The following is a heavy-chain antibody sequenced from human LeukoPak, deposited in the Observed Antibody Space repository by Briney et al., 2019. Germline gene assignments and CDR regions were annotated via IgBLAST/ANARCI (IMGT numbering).Heavy chain of an antibody. Sequence: ASVEVSCKASGYTFTSYGISWVRQAPGQGLEWMGWSSAHNGNTNYTQNLQGSVTMTTDTSTGTAYMELRSLRSDDTAVYYCARVGIQLWYTSDYWGQGTLVTVSS. CDR1: GYTFTSYG. CDR2: SSAHNGNT. CDR3: ARVGIQLWYTSDY. J-gene: IGHJ4*02. D-gene: IGHD5-18*01. V-gene: IGHV1-18*01.